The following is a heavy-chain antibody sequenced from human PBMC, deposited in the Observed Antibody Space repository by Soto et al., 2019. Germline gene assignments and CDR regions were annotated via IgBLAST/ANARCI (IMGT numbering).Heavy chain of an antibody. D-gene: IGHD1-26*01. CDR1: GFSLSTSGVG. CDR3: AHRRTGGATPHFDY. CDR2: IFWDDDK. V-gene: IGHV2-5*02. J-gene: IGHJ4*02. Sequence: QVTLKESGPALVKPTQTLTLTCTFSGFSLSTSGVGVGWIRQPPGKALQWLALIFWDDDKRYSPSLKSRLTITKDTTKNQVVLTMTNMDPVDTATYYCAHRRTGGATPHFDYWGLGTLVTVSS.